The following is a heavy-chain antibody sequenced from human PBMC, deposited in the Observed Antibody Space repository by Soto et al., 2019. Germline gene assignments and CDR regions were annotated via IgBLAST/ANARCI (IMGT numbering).Heavy chain of an antibody. CDR2: THPTGNS. CDR1: GDSVSSNNW. D-gene: IGHD2-2*01. Sequence: QVQLQASGPGLVKPSGTLSLTCTVSGDSVSSNNWWNWVRQSPGKGLDWIGETHPTGNSNYHPSRKSRVTISVDTSKNQFSLILTSVTAADTAVYFCARVRAGCSRASCVLDDWGRGTLVTVSS. J-gene: IGHJ4*02. CDR3: ARVRAGCSRASCVLDD. V-gene: IGHV4-4*02.